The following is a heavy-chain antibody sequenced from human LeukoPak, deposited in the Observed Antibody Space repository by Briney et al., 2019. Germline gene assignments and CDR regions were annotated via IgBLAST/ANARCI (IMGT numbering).Heavy chain of an antibody. CDR2: IYSGGST. J-gene: IGHJ6*02. CDR1: GFTVSSNY. D-gene: IGHD3-10*01. CDR3: ARVGRSSMVRGAVDGMDV. Sequence: GGSLRLSCAASGFTVSSNYMSWVRQAPGKGLEWVSVIYSGGSTYYADSVKGRFTISRDNSENTLYLQMNSLRAEDTAVYYCARVGRSSMVRGAVDGMDVWGQGTTVTVSS. V-gene: IGHV3-66*02.